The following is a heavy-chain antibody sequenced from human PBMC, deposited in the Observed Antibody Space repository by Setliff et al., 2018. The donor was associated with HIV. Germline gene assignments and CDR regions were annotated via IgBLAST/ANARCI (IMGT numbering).Heavy chain of an antibody. J-gene: IGHJ5*02. V-gene: IGHV1-69*13. CDR2: IIPIYGTV. D-gene: IGHD3-9*01. CDR3: ATSPRGTYYDILTGLPRGYFDP. CDR1: GGTFSRLS. Sequence: SVKVSCKTSGGTFSRLSISWVRQAPGQGLEWMGGIIPIYGTVNYAQKFQGRVTITADESTTTAYMELSSLRSEDTAVYYCATSPRGTYYDILTGLPRGYFDPWGQGTQVTVSS.